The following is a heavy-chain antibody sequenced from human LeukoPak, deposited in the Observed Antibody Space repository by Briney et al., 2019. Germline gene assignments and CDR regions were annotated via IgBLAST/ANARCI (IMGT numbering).Heavy chain of an antibody. D-gene: IGHD2-2*01. CDR2: IKNKANSYTT. V-gene: IGHV3-72*01. CDR1: GFTFSDHY. Sequence: GGSLRLSCAASGFTFSDHYMDWVRQAPGKGLEWVGRIKNKANSYTTEYAASVKGRFTVSRDDSKNALYLQMNSLKTEYTAVYYCTREGRYCSSTSCYVCLDFWGQGTLVTVSS. J-gene: IGHJ4*02. CDR3: TREGRYCSSTSCYVCLDF.